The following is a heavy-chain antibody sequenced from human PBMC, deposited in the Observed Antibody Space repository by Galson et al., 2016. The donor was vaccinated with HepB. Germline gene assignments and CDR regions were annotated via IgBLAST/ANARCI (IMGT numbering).Heavy chain of an antibody. J-gene: IGHJ5*02. CDR1: GFSFNSYW. CDR3: ARGDMPVAGTVGNWFDP. CDR2: IKQDGSEK. Sequence: SLRLSCAASGFSFNSYWMSWVRQAPGQGLEWVATIKQDGSEKHQLDSVKGRVTISRDNADNSLYLQLNNMGGEDAAGYYCARGDMPVAGTVGNWFDPWGQGTLVTVSS. V-gene: IGHV3-7*04. D-gene: IGHD6-19*01.